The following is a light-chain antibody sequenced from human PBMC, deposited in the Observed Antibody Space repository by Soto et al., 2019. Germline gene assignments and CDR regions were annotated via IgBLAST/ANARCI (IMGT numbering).Light chain of an antibody. CDR2: DAS. J-gene: IGKJ1*01. CDR3: QQYGSSGT. V-gene: IGKV3D-15*01. CDR1: QDVSSK. Sequence: EMVVTQSPATLSVSPGERVTLSCRTSQDVSSKLAWYQQKPGQPPSLLIYDASTRATGTPARFSGSGSGTEFTLAVSSLQSEDYAVYYCQQYGSSGTFGQGTKVEIK.